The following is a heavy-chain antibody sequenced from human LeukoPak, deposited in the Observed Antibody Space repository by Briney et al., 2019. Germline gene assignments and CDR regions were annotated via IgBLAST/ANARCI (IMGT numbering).Heavy chain of an antibody. D-gene: IGHD6-13*01. V-gene: IGHV4-59*01. CDR1: GGSISSYY. CDR2: IYYNGNT. J-gene: IGHJ4*02. Sequence: SETLSLTCTVSGGSISSYYWSWIRQPPGKGLEWIGYIYYNGNTIYNPSLKSRVTISVDTSKNQFSLKLNSVAAADTAVYYCARDRSAAPPDYWGQGTLVTVSS. CDR3: ARDRSAAPPDY.